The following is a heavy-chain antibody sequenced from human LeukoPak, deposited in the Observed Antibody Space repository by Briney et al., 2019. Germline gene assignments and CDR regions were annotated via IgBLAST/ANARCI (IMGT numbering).Heavy chain of an antibody. CDR2: INSDGSST. CDR1: GFTFSSYW. CDR3: ARGARRWELLGGFDP. D-gene: IGHD1-26*01. Sequence: PGGSLRLSCAASGFTFSSYWMHWVRQAPGKGLVWVSRINSDGSSTSYADSVKGRFTISRDNAKNTLYLQMNSLRAEDTAVYYCARGARRWELLGGFDPWGQGTLVTVSS. J-gene: IGHJ5*02. V-gene: IGHV3-74*01.